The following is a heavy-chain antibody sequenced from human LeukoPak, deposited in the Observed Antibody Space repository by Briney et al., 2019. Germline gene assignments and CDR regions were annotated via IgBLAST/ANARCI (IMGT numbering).Heavy chain of an antibody. CDR2: INWNGGST. V-gene: IGHV3-20*04. CDR3: ARDIVVVVAATYYFDY. Sequence: PGGSLRLSCAASGFTFDDYGMSWVRQAPGKGLEWVSGINWNGGSTGYADSVKGRFTISRDNAKNSLYLQMNSLRAEDTAVYYCARDIVVVVAATYYFDYWGQGTLVTVSS. CDR1: GFTFDDYG. J-gene: IGHJ4*02. D-gene: IGHD2-15*01.